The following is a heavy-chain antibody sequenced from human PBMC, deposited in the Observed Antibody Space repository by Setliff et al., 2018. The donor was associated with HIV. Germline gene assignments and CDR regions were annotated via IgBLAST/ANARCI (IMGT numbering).Heavy chain of an antibody. CDR2: IYTSRGT. V-gene: IGHV4-4*09. D-gene: IGHD6-13*01. J-gene: IGHJ4*02. Sequence: SETLSLTCTVSGGSISSYYWSWIRQPPGKGLEWIGYIYTSRGTNYNHSLRTRVIISADTSNQFSLKLSSVTAADAAVYYCARSPSYRSSWEYYFDYWGRGILVTVSS. CDR1: GGSISSYY. CDR3: ARSPSYRSSWEYYFDY.